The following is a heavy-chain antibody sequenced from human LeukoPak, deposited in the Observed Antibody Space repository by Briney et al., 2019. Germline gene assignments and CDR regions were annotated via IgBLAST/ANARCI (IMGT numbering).Heavy chain of an antibody. CDR1: GFTFSSYG. D-gene: IGHD3-22*01. Sequence: GGSLRLSCAASGFTFSSYGMHWVRQAPGKGLEWVAVISYDGSNKYYADSVKGQFTISRDNSKNTLYLQMNSLRAEDTAVYYCAKALYYDSSGYYSLFDYWGQGTLVTVSS. CDR2: ISYDGSNK. V-gene: IGHV3-30*18. J-gene: IGHJ4*02. CDR3: AKALYYDSSGYYSLFDY.